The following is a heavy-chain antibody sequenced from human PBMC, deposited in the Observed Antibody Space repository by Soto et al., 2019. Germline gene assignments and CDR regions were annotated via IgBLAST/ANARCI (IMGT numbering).Heavy chain of an antibody. CDR3: ARDGRDGSGSSLEF. CDR1: GFTFSSYS. D-gene: IGHD3-10*01. J-gene: IGHJ4*02. V-gene: IGHV3-48*01. Sequence: GGSLRLSCAASGFTFSSYSMNWVRQAPGKGLEWVSYISSSSSTIYYADSVKGRFTISRDNAKNSLYLQMNSLRAEDTAVYYCARDGRDGSGSSLEFWGQGTLVTVSS. CDR2: ISSSSSTI.